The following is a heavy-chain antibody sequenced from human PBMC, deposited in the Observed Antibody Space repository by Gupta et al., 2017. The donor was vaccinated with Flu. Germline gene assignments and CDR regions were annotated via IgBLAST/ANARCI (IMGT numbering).Heavy chain of an antibody. D-gene: IGHD5-18*01. J-gene: IGHJ4*02. CDR3: ARRSSYYKYFDY. Sequence: QVQFVQSGAEVKKPGASVKVSCTASGYSFTSYEMHWVRQAPGQRLEWMGWINAGNEKTKYSQKFQGRVTITRDTSASTVYMDLSRLRSEDTAMYYCARRSSYYKYFDYWGQGTLVTVSS. CDR2: INAGNEKT. V-gene: IGHV1-3*01. CDR1: GYSFTSYE.